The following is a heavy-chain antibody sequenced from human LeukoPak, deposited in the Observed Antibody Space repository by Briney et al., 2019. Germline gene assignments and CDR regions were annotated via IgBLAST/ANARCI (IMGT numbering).Heavy chain of an antibody. CDR3: ARMGAIGGASANPDY. Sequence: PSETLSLTCTGSGYSITSGYYWGWTRQSPGKGLEWIGYIYYTGSTDYSPSLKSRVTISVDTSENQFSLKLSSVTAADTAVYYCARMGAIGGASANPDYWGQGTLVTVSS. J-gene: IGHJ4*02. CDR2: IYYTGST. V-gene: IGHV4-38-2*02. D-gene: IGHD2-21*01. CDR1: GYSITSGYY.